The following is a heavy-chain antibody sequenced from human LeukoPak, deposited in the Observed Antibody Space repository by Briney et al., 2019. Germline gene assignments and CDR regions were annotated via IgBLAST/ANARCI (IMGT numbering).Heavy chain of an antibody. D-gene: IGHD3-10*01. J-gene: IGHJ5*02. CDR2: ISNNGTT. Sequence: SETLSLTCSVSGGSITRFFVSWLRQSPGKGLDWIGYISNNGTTNYNPSLKSRVTISVDTSKRHFSLRLSSVSAADTAIYYCARVISARRGNSFDPWGQGILVTVSS. V-gene: IGHV4-59*01. CDR1: GGSITRFF. CDR3: ARVISARRGNSFDP.